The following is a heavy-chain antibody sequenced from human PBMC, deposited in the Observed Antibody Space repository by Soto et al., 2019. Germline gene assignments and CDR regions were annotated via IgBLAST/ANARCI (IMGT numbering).Heavy chain of an antibody. J-gene: IGHJ4*02. D-gene: IGHD3-16*01. CDR3: ERGRGDFQS. Sequence: SETLSLTCAVNGVSFRVYYCAWVRLSPGKWLKCICEINDSGSPNYTPTLKRRVTISLDASKNQFSLRLSLLTAADTAVYYCERGRGDFQSWGQGTLVTV. V-gene: IGHV4-34*01. CDR1: GVSFRVYY. CDR2: INDSGSP.